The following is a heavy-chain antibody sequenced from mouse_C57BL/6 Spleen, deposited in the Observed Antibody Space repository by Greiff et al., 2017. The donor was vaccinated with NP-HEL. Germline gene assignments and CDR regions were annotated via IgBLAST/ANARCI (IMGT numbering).Heavy chain of an antibody. CDR2: IYPGDGDT. V-gene: IGHV1-82*01. J-gene: IGHJ3*01. CDR3: ASDGYSFAY. CDR1: GYAFSSSW. D-gene: IGHD2-3*01. Sequence: QVQLKQSGPELVKPGASVKISCKASGYAFSSSWMNWVKQRPGKGLEWIGRIYPGDGDTNYNGKFKGKATLTADKSSSTAYMQLSSLTSEDSAVYFCASDGYSFAYWGQGTLVTVSA.